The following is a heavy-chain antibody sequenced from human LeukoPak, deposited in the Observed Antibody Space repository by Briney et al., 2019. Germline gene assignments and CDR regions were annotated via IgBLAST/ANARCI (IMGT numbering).Heavy chain of an antibody. D-gene: IGHD4-17*01. CDR1: GFTFDDYG. J-gene: IGHJ3*02. CDR2: INWNGGST. V-gene: IGHV3-20*04. Sequence: PGGSLRLSCAASGFTFDDYGMSWVRQAPGKGLEWVSGINWNGGSTGYADSVKGRFTISRDNAKNSLYLQMNSLRAEDTALYYWARVGVNMNDYGDREAFDIWGQGTMVTVSS. CDR3: ARVGVNMNDYGDREAFDI.